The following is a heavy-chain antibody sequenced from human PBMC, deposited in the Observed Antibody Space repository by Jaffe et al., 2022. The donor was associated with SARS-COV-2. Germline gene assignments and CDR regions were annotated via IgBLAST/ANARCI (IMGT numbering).Heavy chain of an antibody. CDR1: GFTFSSYE. CDR3: ASGYDLLRYGMDV. V-gene: IGHV3-48*03. Sequence: EVQLVESGGGLVQPGGSLRLSCAASGFTFSSYEMNWVRQAPGKGLEWVSYISSSGSTIYYADSVKGRFTISRDNAKNSLYLQMNSLRAEDTAVYYCASGYDLLRYGMDVWGQGTTVTVSS. D-gene: IGHD5-12*01. J-gene: IGHJ6*02. CDR2: ISSSGSTI.